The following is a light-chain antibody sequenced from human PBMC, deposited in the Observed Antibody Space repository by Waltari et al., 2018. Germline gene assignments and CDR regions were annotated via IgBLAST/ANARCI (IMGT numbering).Light chain of an antibody. J-gene: IGKJ3*01. Sequence: DIQMTQSPSTLSASVGDRVTITCRASQSISDWLAWYQQKPGKGPKLLIYRACSLESGVPSRCSGSGSVTEFTLTIGSLQPDDFAIYYCQQYNSWGGSSFGPGTKVEFK. CDR2: RAC. V-gene: IGKV1-5*03. CDR1: QSISDW. CDR3: QQYNSWGGSS.